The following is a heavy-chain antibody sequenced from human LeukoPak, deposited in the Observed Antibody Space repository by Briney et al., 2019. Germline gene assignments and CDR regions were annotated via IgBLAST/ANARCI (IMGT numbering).Heavy chain of an antibody. J-gene: IGHJ5*02. CDR3: AKDRIAAAAFNWFDP. Sequence: GGSLRLSCAASGFTFSSYSMNWVRQAPGKGLEWVSYISSSSSTIYYADSVKGRFTISRDNSKNTLYLQMNSLRAEDTAVYYCAKDRIAAAAFNWFDPWGQGTLVTVSS. CDR1: GFTFSSYS. V-gene: IGHV3-48*01. D-gene: IGHD6-13*01. CDR2: ISSSSSTI.